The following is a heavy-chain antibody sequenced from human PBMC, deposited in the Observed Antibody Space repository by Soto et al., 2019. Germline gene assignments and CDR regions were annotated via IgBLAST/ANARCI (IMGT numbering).Heavy chain of an antibody. V-gene: IGHV1-18*01. CDR1: GYTFTSYG. J-gene: IGHJ4*02. D-gene: IGHD3-16*01. CDR3: ASKLGGSDGFDS. Sequence: QVQLVQSGAEVKKPGASVKVSCKASGYTFTSYGISWVRQAPGQGLEWMGWISAYNGNTNYAQKLQGRVTMTTDTSRSKAEMGLRRVSADDTAVYCCASKLGGSDGFDSWGQGPLVPVSS. CDR2: ISAYNGNT.